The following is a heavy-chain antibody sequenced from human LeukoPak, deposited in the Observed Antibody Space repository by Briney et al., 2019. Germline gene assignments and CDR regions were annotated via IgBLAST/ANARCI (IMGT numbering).Heavy chain of an antibody. Sequence: GASVKVSCKASGYTFTSYDINWVRQATGQGLEWMGWISAYNGNTNYAQKPQGRVTMTTDTSTSTAYMELRSLRSDDTAVYYCARDYVGYYYYGMDVWGQGTTVTVSS. CDR2: ISAYNGNT. D-gene: IGHD1-26*01. CDR1: GYTFTSYD. CDR3: ARDYVGYYYYGMDV. V-gene: IGHV1-18*01. J-gene: IGHJ6*02.